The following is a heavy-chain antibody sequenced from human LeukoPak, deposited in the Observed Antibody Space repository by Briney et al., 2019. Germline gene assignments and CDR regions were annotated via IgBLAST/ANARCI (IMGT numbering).Heavy chain of an antibody. V-gene: IGHV3-7*03. D-gene: IGHD6-13*01. Sequence: PGGSLRLSCAASGFTFSSYWMSWVRQAPGEGLEWVAKINQDGTEKAYVDSVRGRFTISRDNAKNSLFLQMNSLRAEDTAVYYCAGGPLIAAAGTWWGQGTLVTVSS. CDR3: AGGPLIAAAGTW. CDR2: INQDGTEK. J-gene: IGHJ4*02. CDR1: GFTFSSYW.